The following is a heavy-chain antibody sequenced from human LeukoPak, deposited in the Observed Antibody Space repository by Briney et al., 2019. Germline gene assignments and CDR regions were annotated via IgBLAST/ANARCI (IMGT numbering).Heavy chain of an antibody. D-gene: IGHD6-19*01. CDR2: ISSSGTYI. Sequence: PGGSLRLSCAASGFTFSSYSMNWVRQAPGKGLEWVSFISSSGTYIYYADSVKGRFTISRDNAKNSLYPQMSSLRAEDTAVYYCAVVAGTYWGQGTLVTVSS. CDR1: GFTFSSYS. J-gene: IGHJ4*02. V-gene: IGHV3-21*01. CDR3: AVVAGTY.